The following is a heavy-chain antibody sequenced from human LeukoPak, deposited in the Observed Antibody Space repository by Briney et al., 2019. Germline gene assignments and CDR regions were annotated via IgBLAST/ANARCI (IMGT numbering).Heavy chain of an antibody. CDR1: GFTFSSYT. CDR2: ISSGNSNI. CDR3: AKDLDGGNPGAFILDY. V-gene: IGHV3-48*01. J-gene: IGHJ4*02. Sequence: GGSLRLSCAASGFTFSSYTMNWVRQAPGKGLEWVSYISSGNSNIYYADSVKGRFTISRDNAKNSLYLQMNSLRAEDTAVYYCAKDLDGGNPGAFILDYWGQGTLVTVSS. D-gene: IGHD4-23*01.